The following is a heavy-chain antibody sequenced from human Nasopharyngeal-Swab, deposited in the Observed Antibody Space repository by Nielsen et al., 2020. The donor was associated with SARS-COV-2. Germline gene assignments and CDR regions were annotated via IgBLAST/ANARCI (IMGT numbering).Heavy chain of an antibody. CDR3: ARDHPITIFGVVELGSGMDV. Sequence: SETLSLTCTVSGGSISSSSYYWGWIRQPPGKGLEWIGSIYYSGSTYYNPSLKSRVTISVDTSKNQFSLKLSSVTAADTAVYYCARDHPITIFGVVELGSGMDVWGQGTTVTVSS. J-gene: IGHJ6*02. D-gene: IGHD3-3*01. CDR2: IYYSGST. V-gene: IGHV4-39*02. CDR1: GGSISSSSYY.